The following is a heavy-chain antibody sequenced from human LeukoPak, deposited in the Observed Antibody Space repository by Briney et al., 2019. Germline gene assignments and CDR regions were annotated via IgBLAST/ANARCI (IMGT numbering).Heavy chain of an antibody. J-gene: IGHJ4*02. CDR3: AKDLKGENDY. CDR2: ISSNGGST. CDR1: GFTFSSYA. D-gene: IGHD3-10*01. Sequence: GGSLRLSCAASGFTFSSYAMHWVRQAPGKGLEYVSAISSNGGSTYYADSVKGRFTISRDNSKNTLYLQMNSLRAEDTAVYYCAKDLKGENDYWGQGTLVTVSS. V-gene: IGHV3-64*04.